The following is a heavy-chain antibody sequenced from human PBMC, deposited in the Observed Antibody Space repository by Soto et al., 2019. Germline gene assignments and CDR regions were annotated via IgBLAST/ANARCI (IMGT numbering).Heavy chain of an antibody. CDR3: ARTDSRPQDFDY. D-gene: IGHD6-13*01. Sequence: ASVKVSFKASGYTFTSYGITWVRQAPGQGLEWMGWISAYNGNTNYARKLQGRVTMTTYTSTSTAYMELRSLRSDDTAVYYCARTDSRPQDFDYWGQGTLVTVSS. J-gene: IGHJ4*02. V-gene: IGHV1-18*01. CDR2: ISAYNGNT. CDR1: GYTFTSYG.